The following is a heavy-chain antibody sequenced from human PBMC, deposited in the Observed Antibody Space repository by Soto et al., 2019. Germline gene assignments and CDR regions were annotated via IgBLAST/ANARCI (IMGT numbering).Heavy chain of an antibody. Sequence: EVQLLESGGGLVQPGGSLRLSCAASGFTFSSYALSWVRQAPGKGLEWVSAISGSGGSKYYADSVKGRFTISRDNSKNTLYLQMNSLRAGDTAVYYCAKIPHSSSWYLDAFDIWGQGTMVTVSS. D-gene: IGHD6-13*01. CDR1: GFTFSSYA. CDR2: ISGSGGSK. J-gene: IGHJ3*02. V-gene: IGHV3-23*01. CDR3: AKIPHSSSWYLDAFDI.